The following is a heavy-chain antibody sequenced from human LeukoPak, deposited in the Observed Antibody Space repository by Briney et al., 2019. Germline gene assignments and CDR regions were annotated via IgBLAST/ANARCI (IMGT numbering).Heavy chain of an antibody. J-gene: IGHJ4*02. CDR3: AKGTERYREVSSFDY. CDR2: ISGGGGGT. CDR1: GLSFNTYT. D-gene: IGHD3-10*01. Sequence: GGSLRLSCAASGLSFNTYTMNWVRQAPGKGLEWVSAISGGGGGTYYADFVKGRFTISRDNSKNTLYLQMNSLRAEDTAAYYCAKGTERYREVSSFDYWGQGTLVAVSS. V-gene: IGHV3-23*01.